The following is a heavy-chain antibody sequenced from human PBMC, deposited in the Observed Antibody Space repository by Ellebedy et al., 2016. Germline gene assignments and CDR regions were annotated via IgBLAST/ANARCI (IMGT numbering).Heavy chain of an antibody. D-gene: IGHD3-22*01. J-gene: IGHJ4*02. CDR3: ARDPNDSSGYYYDDY. CDR1: GGSISSYY. Sequence: SETLSLXXTVSGGSISSYYWSWIRQPPGKGLEWIGYIYYSGSTNYNPSLKSRVTISVDTSKNQFSLKLSSVTAADTAVYYCARDPNDSSGYYYDDYWGQGTLVTVSS. V-gene: IGHV4-59*12. CDR2: IYYSGST.